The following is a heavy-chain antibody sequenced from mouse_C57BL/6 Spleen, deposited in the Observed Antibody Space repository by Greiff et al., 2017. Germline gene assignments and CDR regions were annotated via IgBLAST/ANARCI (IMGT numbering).Heavy chain of an antibody. J-gene: IGHJ4*01. CDR3: ARDAHYDYDGAMDY. Sequence: EVNLVESGGGLVQSGRSLRLSCATSGFTFSDFYMEWVRQAPGKGLEWIAASRNKANDYTTEYSASVKGRFIVSRDTSQSILYLQMNALRAEDTAIYYCARDAHYDYDGAMDYWGQGTSVTVSS. CDR1: GFTFSDFY. V-gene: IGHV7-1*01. CDR2: SRNKANDYTT. D-gene: IGHD2-4*01.